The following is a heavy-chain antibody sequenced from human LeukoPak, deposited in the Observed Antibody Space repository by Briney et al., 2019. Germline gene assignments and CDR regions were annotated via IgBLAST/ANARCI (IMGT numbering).Heavy chain of an antibody. CDR2: ISGSGGST. CDR1: GFTFSSYA. CDR3: AKDRRVRGVLYYFDY. V-gene: IGHV3-23*01. D-gene: IGHD3-10*01. J-gene: IGHJ4*02. Sequence: PGGSLRLSCAASGFTFSSYAMSWVRQAPGKGLEWVSAISGSGGSTYYADSVKGRFTISRDNSKNTLYLQMNSLRAEDTAVYYCAKDRRVRGVLYYFDYWGQGTLVTVSS.